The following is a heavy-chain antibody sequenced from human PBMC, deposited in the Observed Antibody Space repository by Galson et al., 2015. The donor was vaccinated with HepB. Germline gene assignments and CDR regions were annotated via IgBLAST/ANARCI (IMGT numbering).Heavy chain of an antibody. CDR2: IWHDGSNS. Sequence: SLRLSCAASGFTFSRNGMHWVRQAPGKGLEWVAVIWHDGSNSYYADSVKGRLTISRDNSKNTLYLQMNSLRAEDTAVYYCAREDADIAAMTLDHWGQGTLVTV. V-gene: IGHV3-33*08. CDR1: GFTFSRNG. D-gene: IGHD6-25*01. J-gene: IGHJ4*02. CDR3: AREDADIAAMTLDH.